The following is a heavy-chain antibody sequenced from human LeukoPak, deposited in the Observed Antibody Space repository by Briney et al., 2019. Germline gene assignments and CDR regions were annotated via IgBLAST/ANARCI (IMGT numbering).Heavy chain of an antibody. J-gene: IGHJ4*02. CDR2: ISNTGSFI. Sequence: GGSLRLSCAASGLTFSDEYMSWIRQAPGKGLEWVSYISNTGSFISYADSVKGRFTISRDNAKNSLYLQMNSLRAEDTAVYYCARDDDWNYEDYWGQGTLVTVSS. CDR3: ARDDDWNYEDY. V-gene: IGHV3-11*04. D-gene: IGHD1-7*01. CDR1: GLTFSDEY.